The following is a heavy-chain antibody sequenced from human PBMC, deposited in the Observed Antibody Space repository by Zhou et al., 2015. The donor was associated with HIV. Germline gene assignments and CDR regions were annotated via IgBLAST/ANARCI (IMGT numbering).Heavy chain of an antibody. Sequence: QVQLVESGGGVVQPGRSLRLSCAASRFTFSSYSMHWVRQAPGKGLEWVAVISYDGSNKYSADLVNGRFTISRDNSKNTLYLQMNSLRPEDTAVYYCARGGELDYDFWTSYLDYWGQGTLVTVSS. CDR2: ISYDGSNK. D-gene: IGHD3-3*01. J-gene: IGHJ4*02. CDR1: RFTFSSYS. CDR3: ARGGELDYDFWTSYLDY. V-gene: IGHV3-30-3*01.